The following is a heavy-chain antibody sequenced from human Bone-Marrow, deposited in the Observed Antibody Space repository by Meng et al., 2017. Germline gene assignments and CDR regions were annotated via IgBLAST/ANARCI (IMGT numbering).Heavy chain of an antibody. V-gene: IGHV4-59*01. Sequence: QVHLQESGPELLKPSETLSLTCTVSSGSINSYFWSWIRQPPGKGPEWIGYISYSGSTNYNPSLKSRVTISVDTSKNQFSLKLSSVTAADTAVYYCARAIATRPDVFDYWGQGTLVTVSS. CDR1: SGSINSYF. J-gene: IGHJ4*02. CDR2: ISYSGST. D-gene: IGHD6-6*01. CDR3: ARAIATRPDVFDY.